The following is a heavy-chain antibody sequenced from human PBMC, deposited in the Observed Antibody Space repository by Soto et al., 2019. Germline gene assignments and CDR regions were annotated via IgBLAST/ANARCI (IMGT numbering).Heavy chain of an antibody. Sequence: PSETLSLTCTGGFVSSDSHYWSWIRQPPGKGLEWIGYIYYSGTTYYNASPNSRVTISVDTSRNQFSLKLRSVTAADTAVYYCARVTHHYNYAMDVWGQGTTVTVSS. CDR1: GFVSSDSHY. J-gene: IGHJ6*02. CDR3: ARVTHHYNYAMDV. CDR2: IYYSGTT. V-gene: IGHV4-61*01.